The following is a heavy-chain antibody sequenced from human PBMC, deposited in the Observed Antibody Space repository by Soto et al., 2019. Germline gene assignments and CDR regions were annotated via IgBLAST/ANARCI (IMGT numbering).Heavy chain of an antibody. CDR2: ISYDGSNK. V-gene: IGHV3-30-3*01. D-gene: IGHD6-19*01. CDR3: ARPGIAVLHSNWFDP. J-gene: IGHJ5*02. CDR1: GFTFSSYA. Sequence: QVQLVESGGGVVQPGRSLRLSCAASGFTFSSYAMHWVRQAPGKGLEWVAVISYDGSNKYYADSVKGRFTISRDNSKNTLYLQMNSLRAEDTAVYYCARPGIAVLHSNWFDPWGQGTLVTVSS.